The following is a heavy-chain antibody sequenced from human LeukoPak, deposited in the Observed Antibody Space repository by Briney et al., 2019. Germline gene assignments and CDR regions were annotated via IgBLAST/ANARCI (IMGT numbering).Heavy chain of an antibody. Sequence: PGGSLRLSCAASGFTFSDSYMSWVRQAPGKGLEWVSGINWNGGSTGYADSVKGRFTISRDDAKNSLYLQMNSLRAEDTALYYCARELGLGTYYYDSSGYQHDAFDIWGQGTMVTVSS. V-gene: IGHV3-20*04. D-gene: IGHD3-22*01. CDR1: GFTFSDSY. CDR3: ARELGLGTYYYDSSGYQHDAFDI. J-gene: IGHJ3*02. CDR2: INWNGGST.